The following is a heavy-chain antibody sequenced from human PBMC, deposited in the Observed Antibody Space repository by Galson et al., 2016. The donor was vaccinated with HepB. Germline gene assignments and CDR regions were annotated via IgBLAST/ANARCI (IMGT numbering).Heavy chain of an antibody. CDR1: GFTFSGYA. J-gene: IGHJ3*02. CDR3: AILRSGSYAFHI. Sequence: SLRLSCAASGFTFSGYAMHWVRQAPGKGLEWVAVISYDGSNKYYADSVKGRFTISRDNSKNTLYLQMNSLRAEDTAVYYCAILRSGSYAFHIWGQGTMVTVSS. V-gene: IGHV3-30*03. D-gene: IGHD3-22*01. CDR2: ISYDGSNK.